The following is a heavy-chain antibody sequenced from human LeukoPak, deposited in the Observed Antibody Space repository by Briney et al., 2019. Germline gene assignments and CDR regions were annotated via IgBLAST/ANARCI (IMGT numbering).Heavy chain of an antibody. CDR1: GGSLSSSNW. CDR3: ARDRPGYSSSWIFDY. CDR2: IYHSGRT. Sequence: SETLSLTCAVSGGSLSSSNWWSWVRQPPGKGLEWIGAIYHSGRTNYNPSLKSRVTISVDTSKHQFSLKLSSVTAADTAVYYCARDRPGYSSSWIFDYWGQGTLVTVSS. J-gene: IGHJ4*02. V-gene: IGHV4-4*02. D-gene: IGHD6-13*01.